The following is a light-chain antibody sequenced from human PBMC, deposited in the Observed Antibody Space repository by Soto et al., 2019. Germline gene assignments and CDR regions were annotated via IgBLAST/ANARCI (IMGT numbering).Light chain of an antibody. Sequence: DIQMTQSPSTLSASVGDRVTITCRASQSINIWLAWYQLKPGKAPKLLIYGASSLESGVPSRFSGSGSGTEFTLTISSLQPDDFATYYCQHYNGYFGQGTKLELK. CDR2: GAS. CDR1: QSINIW. J-gene: IGKJ2*01. V-gene: IGKV1-5*03. CDR3: QHYNGY.